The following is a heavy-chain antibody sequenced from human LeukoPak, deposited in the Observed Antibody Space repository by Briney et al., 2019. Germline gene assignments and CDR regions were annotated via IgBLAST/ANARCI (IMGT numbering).Heavy chain of an antibody. CDR2: INDDGSAT. V-gene: IGHV3-74*01. CDR1: GFSFSSYA. CDR3: AREILAPGKTHDY. J-gene: IGHJ4*02. Sequence: GGSLRLSYAASGFSFSSYAMSWVRQVPGKGLVWVSRINDDGSATFYADSVKGRFTISRDNAKNTLFLQINSLRAEDTAVYYCAREILAPGKTHDYWGQGTLVTVSS.